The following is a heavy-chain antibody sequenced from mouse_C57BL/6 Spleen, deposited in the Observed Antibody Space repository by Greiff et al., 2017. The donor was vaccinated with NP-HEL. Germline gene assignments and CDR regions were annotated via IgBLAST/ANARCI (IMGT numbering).Heavy chain of an antibody. Sequence: EVQLQQSGAELVRPGASVKLSCTASGFNIKDYYMHWVKQRPEQGLEWIGRIDPEDGDTEYAPKFQGKATMTADTSSNTAYLQLSSLTSEDTAVYYCTGYGYDSAWFAYWGQGTLVTGSA. V-gene: IGHV14-1*01. CDR2: IDPEDGDT. D-gene: IGHD2-2*01. CDR1: GFNIKDYY. J-gene: IGHJ3*01. CDR3: TGYGYDSAWFAY.